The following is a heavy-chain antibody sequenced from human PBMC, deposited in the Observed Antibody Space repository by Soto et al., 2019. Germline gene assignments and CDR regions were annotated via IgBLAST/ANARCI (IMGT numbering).Heavy chain of an antibody. J-gene: IGHJ6*03. CDR1: GFTFSNYW. D-gene: IGHD2-15*01. CDR3: ARGDCVGGTCYSLAGYFYYYMAV. CDR2: INKDGSVS. Sequence: EVQLVESGGGLVQPGGSLRLSCVASGFTFSNYWMYWVRQAPGEGLVWVSRINKDGSVSSYADSVKGGLTISRDKVKNTLYMQMDSLRAEDTAVYYCARGDCVGGTCYSLAGYFYYYMAVWGKGTTVTVFS. V-gene: IGHV3-74*01.